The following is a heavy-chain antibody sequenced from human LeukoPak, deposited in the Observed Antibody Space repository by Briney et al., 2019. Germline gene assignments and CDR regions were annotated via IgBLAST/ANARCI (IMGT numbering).Heavy chain of an antibody. CDR2: IGGSGGSA. D-gene: IGHD2/OR15-2a*01. V-gene: IGHV3-23*01. J-gene: IGHJ4*02. CDR1: GFTFSNYA. CDR3: AKGRGSTTSCDDY. Sequence: GGSLRLSCAASGFTFSNYAMNWVCQAPGKGLEWVSVIGGSGGSAYYADSVKGRFTISRDNSKNTLYLQMNSLRAEDTAVYYCAKGRGSTTSCDDYRGQGTLVTVSS.